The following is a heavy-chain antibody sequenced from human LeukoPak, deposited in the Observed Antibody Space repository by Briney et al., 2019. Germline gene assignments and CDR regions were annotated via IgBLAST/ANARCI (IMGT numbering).Heavy chain of an antibody. J-gene: IGHJ4*02. D-gene: IGHD1-1*01. V-gene: IGHV6-1*01. CDR3: ARGGSGTTVSLFAY. CDR1: GDSVSSNSAA. Sequence: SQTLSLTCAISGDSVSSNSAAWNWIRQPPSRGLEWLGRTYYRTKWYNDYAVSVKSRMTINADTSKNQFSLRLNSVTPEDTAVYYCARGGSGTTVSLFAYWGQGTLVTVSS. CDR2: TYYRTKWYN.